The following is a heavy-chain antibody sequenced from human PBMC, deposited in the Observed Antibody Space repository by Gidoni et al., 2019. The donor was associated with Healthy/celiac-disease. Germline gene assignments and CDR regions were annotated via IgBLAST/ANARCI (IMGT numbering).Heavy chain of an antibody. V-gene: IGHV3-49*05. CDR2: IRSKAYGGTT. CDR1: GFTFGDYA. D-gene: IGHD1-26*01. J-gene: IGHJ6*02. Sequence: EVQLVESGGGLVKPGRSLRLSCTASGFTFGDYAMSWFRQAPGKGLEWVGFIRSKAYGGTTEYAASVKGRFTISRDDSKSIAYLQMNSLKTEDTAVYYCTRVKTGEWDPYGMDVWGQGTTVTVSS. CDR3: TRVKTGEWDPYGMDV.